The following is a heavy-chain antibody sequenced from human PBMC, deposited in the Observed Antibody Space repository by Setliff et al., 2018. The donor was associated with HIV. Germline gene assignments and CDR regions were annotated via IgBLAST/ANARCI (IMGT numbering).Heavy chain of an antibody. V-gene: IGHV3-7*01. CDR3: AKDYWGTSDSSAFDY. Sequence: GGSLRLSCAASGFTFSSSWMTWVRQAPGRGLEYVAGMNRDGREKLYADSVKGRFSISRDNAKHTLNLQMNSLRAVDTAVYYCAKDYWGTSDSSAFDYWGPGTLVTVSS. J-gene: IGHJ4*02. CDR2: MNRDGREK. CDR1: GFTFSSSW. D-gene: IGHD7-27*01.